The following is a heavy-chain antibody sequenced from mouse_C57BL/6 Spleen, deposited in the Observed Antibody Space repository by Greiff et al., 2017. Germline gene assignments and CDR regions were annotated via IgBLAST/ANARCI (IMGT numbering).Heavy chain of an antibody. Sequence: EVKVVESGGGLVKPGGSLKLSCAASGFTFSDYGMHWVRQAPEKGLEWVAYISSGSSTIYYADTVKGRFTISRDNAKNTLFLQMTSLRSEDTAMYYCARGYYGSSFHYYAMDYWGQGTSVTVSS. V-gene: IGHV5-17*01. CDR2: ISSGSSTI. CDR1: GFTFSDYG. J-gene: IGHJ4*01. D-gene: IGHD1-1*01. CDR3: ARGYYGSSFHYYAMDY.